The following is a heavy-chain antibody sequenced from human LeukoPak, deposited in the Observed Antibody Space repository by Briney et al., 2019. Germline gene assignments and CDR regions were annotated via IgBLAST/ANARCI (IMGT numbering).Heavy chain of an antibody. J-gene: IGHJ6*03. V-gene: IGHV1-69*06. CDR1: GGTFSSYA. D-gene: IGHD3-10*01. CDR2: IIPIFGTA. CDR3: ARGENYGSGSYYKVRYYYYYMDV. Sequence: EASVKVSCKASGGTFSSYAISWVRQAPGQGLEWMGGIIPIFGTANYAQKFQGRVTITADKSTSTAYMELSSLRSEDTAVYYCARGENYGSGSYYKVRYYYYYMDVWGKGTTVTVSS.